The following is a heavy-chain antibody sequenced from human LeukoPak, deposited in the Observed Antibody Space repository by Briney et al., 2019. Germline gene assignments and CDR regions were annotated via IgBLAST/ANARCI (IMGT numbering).Heavy chain of an antibody. CDR1: GFTFSRYS. J-gene: IGHJ4*02. V-gene: IGHV3-21*01. Sequence: GGSLRLSCAASGFTFSRYSLNWVRQAPGKGLEWVSSITTSSSYIYYADSVKGRFTISRDNARNSLYLHMNSLRAEDTAVYYCARDYGGSSPFDYWGQGTLVTVSS. CDR3: ARDYGGSSPFDY. D-gene: IGHD4-23*01. CDR2: ITTSSSYI.